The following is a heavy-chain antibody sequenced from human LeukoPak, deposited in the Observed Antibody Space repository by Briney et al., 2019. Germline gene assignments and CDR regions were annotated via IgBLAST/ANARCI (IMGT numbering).Heavy chain of an antibody. CDR2: IWYDGSNK. D-gene: IGHD6-13*01. CDR1: EFTFSSYG. Sequence: GRSLRLSCAASEFTFSSYGMHWVRQAPGKGLEWVAAIWYDGSNKYYADSVKGRFTISRDNSKNTLYLQMNSLRAEDTAVYYCARDSSSRQLLFDYWGQGTLVTVSS. V-gene: IGHV3-33*01. J-gene: IGHJ4*02. CDR3: ARDSSSRQLLFDY.